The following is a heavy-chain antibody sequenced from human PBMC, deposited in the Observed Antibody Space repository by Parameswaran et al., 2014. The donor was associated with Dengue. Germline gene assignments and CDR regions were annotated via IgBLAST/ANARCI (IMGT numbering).Heavy chain of an antibody. Sequence: WIRQPPGKALEWLALIYWDDDKRYSPSLKSRLTITKDTSKNQVVLTMTNMDPVDTATYYCAHRHSSSSGYYWGQGTLVTVSS. J-gene: IGHJ4*02. CDR3: AHRHSSSSGYY. D-gene: IGHD6-6*01. CDR2: IYWDDDK. V-gene: IGHV2-5*02.